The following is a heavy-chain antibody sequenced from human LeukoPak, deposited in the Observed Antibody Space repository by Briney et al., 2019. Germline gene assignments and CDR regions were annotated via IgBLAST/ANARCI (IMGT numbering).Heavy chain of an antibody. CDR3: ARDRDYYDSSGYYHRFFDY. CDR1: GGSISSGGYY. D-gene: IGHD3-22*01. V-gene: IGHV4-31*03. CDR2: IYYSGST. J-gene: IGHJ4*02. Sequence: SETLSLTCTVSGGSISSGGYYWSWIGQHPGKGLEWIGYIYYSGSTYYNPSLKSRVTISVDTSKNQFSLKLSSVTAADTAVYYCARDRDYYDSSGYYHRFFDYWGQGTLVTVSS.